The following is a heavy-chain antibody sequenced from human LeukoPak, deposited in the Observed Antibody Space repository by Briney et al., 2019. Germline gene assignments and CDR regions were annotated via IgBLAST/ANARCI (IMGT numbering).Heavy chain of an antibody. J-gene: IGHJ4*02. CDR2: ISSSRSIM. Sequence: GGSLRLSCVASGFIFSYYDMGWVRQAPGKGLEWISYISSSRSIMYYADSVLGRFTVSRDNAENTLYLQVNSLRGDDTAVYYCARHNQGSPDYWGQGTLVTVSS. CDR3: ARHNQGSPDY. CDR1: GFIFSYYD. V-gene: IGHV3-48*01.